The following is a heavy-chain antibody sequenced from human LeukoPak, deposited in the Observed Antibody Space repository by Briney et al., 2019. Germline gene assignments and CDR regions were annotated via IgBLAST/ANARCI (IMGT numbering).Heavy chain of an antibody. V-gene: IGHV3-33*01. CDR2: IWYDGSNK. Sequence: PGGSLRLSCAASGFTFSSYGMPWVRQAPGKGLEWVAVIWYDGSNKYYADSVKGQFTISRDNSKNTLYLQMNSLRAEDTAVYYCARVVGAIHGAFDIWGQGTMVTVSS. CDR1: GFTFSSYG. D-gene: IGHD1-26*01. J-gene: IGHJ3*02. CDR3: ARVVGAIHGAFDI.